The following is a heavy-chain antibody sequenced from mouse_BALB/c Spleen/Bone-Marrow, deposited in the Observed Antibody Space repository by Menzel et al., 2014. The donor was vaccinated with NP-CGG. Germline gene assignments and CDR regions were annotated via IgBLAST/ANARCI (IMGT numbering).Heavy chain of an antibody. CDR1: GYTFTSYW. J-gene: IGHJ4*01. D-gene: IGHD1-1*01. Sequence: QVQLKESGAELAKPGATVKMSCKASGYTFTSYWMHWVKQRPGQGLEWIGYINPSTGYTEYNQKFKDKATLTADKSSSTAYMQLSSLTSEDSAVYYCARQITTVDYAMHYWGQGTSVPVSS. CDR2: INPSTGYT. CDR3: ARQITTVDYAMHY. V-gene: IGHV1-7*01.